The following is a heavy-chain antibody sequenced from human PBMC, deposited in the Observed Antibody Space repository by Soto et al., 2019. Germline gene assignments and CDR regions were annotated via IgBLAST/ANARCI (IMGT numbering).Heavy chain of an antibody. J-gene: IGHJ6*03. CDR1: GGSISSGGYY. CDR3: ARGYYGSGKLYYYYMDV. Sequence: SETLSLTCTVSGGSISSGGYYWSWIRQHPGKGLEWIGYIYYSGSTNYNPSLKSRVTISVDTSKNQFSLKLSSVTAADTAVYYCARGYYGSGKLYYYYMDVWGKGTTVTVSS. V-gene: IGHV4-61*08. CDR2: IYYSGST. D-gene: IGHD3-10*01.